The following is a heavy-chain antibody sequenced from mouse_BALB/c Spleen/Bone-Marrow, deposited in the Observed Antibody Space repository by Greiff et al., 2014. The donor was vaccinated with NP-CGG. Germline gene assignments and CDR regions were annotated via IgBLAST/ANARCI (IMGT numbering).Heavy chain of an antibody. CDR1: GYTFTSYV. CDR2: INPYNDGT. Sequence: VQLKESGPELVKPGASVKMSCKASGYTFTSYVMHWVKQKPGQGLEWIGYINPYNDGTKYNEKLKGKATLTSDKSSSTAYMELSSLTSEDSAVYYCARGGYGNVYYAMDYWGQGTSVTVSS. V-gene: IGHV1-14*01. D-gene: IGHD2-10*02. CDR3: ARGGYGNVYYAMDY. J-gene: IGHJ4*01.